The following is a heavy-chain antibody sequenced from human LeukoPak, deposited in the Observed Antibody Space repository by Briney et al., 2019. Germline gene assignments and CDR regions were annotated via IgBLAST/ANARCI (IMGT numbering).Heavy chain of an antibody. CDR2: INPNSGGT. CDR1: GYTFTGYY. J-gene: IGHJ4*02. V-gene: IGHV1-2*02. Sequence: EASVKVSCKAPGYTFTGYYMHWVRQAPGQGLEWMGWINPNSGGTNYAQKFQGRVTMTRDTSISTAYMELSRLRSDDTAVYYCARELVGATTLFDYWGQGTLVTVSS. D-gene: IGHD1-26*01. CDR3: ARELVGATTLFDY.